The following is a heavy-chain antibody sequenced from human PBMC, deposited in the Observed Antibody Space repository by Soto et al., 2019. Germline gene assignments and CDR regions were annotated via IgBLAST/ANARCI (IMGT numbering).Heavy chain of an antibody. J-gene: IGHJ5*02. CDR2: ISAYNGNT. D-gene: IGHD5-18*01. CDR3: ASFKTARVINKNCFDP. V-gene: IGHV1-18*01. Sequence: ASVKVSCKASGYTLTSYGISWVRQAPGQGLEWMGWISAYNGNTSYAQKLQGRVTMTTDTSTSTAYMELRSLRSDDTAVYYCASFKTARVINKNCFDPGAQETRVTVS. CDR1: GYTLTSYG.